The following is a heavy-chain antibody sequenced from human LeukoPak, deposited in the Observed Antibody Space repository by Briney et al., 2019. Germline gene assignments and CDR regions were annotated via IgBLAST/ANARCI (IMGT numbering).Heavy chain of an antibody. D-gene: IGHD5-18*01. CDR1: GFSFGSNW. CDR3: ARDAVDTANAV. CDR2: IKQDGSEK. V-gene: IGHV3-7*01. Sequence: GSLRLSCVASGFSFGSNWMSWVRQAPGKGLEWVANIKQDGSEKNYVDSVKGRFTISRDNAKNSLYLQMNSLRAEDTAVYYCARDAVDTANAVWGQGTTVTVSS. J-gene: IGHJ6*02.